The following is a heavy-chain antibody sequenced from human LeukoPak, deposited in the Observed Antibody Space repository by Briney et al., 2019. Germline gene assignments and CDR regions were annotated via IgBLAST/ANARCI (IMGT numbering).Heavy chain of an antibody. CDR2: IDTKTGNP. CDR3: ARETSGWPGYYGMDV. Sequence: ASVKVSCKASGYTFISCAINWVRQAPGQGLEYMGWIDTKTGNPTYAQGFTGRFVFSLDTSVSTAYLQISSLKAEDTAVYYCARETSGWPGYYGMDVWGQGTTVTVSS. CDR1: GYTFISCA. D-gene: IGHD6-19*01. J-gene: IGHJ6*02. V-gene: IGHV7-4-1*02.